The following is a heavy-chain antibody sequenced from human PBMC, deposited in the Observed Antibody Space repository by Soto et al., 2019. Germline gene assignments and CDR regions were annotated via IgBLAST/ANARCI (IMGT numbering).Heavy chain of an antibody. V-gene: IGHV3-30-3*01. J-gene: IGHJ4*02. D-gene: IGHD6-13*01. CDR1: GFTFSSYA. CDR3: QSSSIAAAGPFDY. Sequence: GGSLRLSCAASGFTFSSYAIHWVRQAPGKGLEWVAVISYDGSNKYYADSVKGRFTISRDNSKNTLYLQMNSLRAEDTAVYYCQSSSIAAAGPFDYWGQGTLVTVSS. CDR2: ISYDGSNK.